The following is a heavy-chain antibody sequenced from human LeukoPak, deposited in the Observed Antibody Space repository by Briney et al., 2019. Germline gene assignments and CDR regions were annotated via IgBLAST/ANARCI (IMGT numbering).Heavy chain of an antibody. CDR2: INPSGGST. D-gene: IGHD6-13*01. Sequence: ASVKVSCKVSGYTFTSYYMHWVRQAPGQGLEWMGIINPSGGSTSYAQKFQGRVTMTRDMSTSTVYMELSSLRSEDTAVYYCARDNVWDSSSWYNWFDPWGQGTLVTVSS. V-gene: IGHV1-46*01. CDR3: ARDNVWDSSSWYNWFDP. CDR1: GYTFTSYY. J-gene: IGHJ5*02.